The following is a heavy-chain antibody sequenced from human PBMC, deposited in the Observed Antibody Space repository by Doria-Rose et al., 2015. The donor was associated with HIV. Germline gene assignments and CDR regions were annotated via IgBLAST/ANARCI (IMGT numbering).Heavy chain of an antibody. CDR3: ARGTFYDSSGYYPYFDY. CDR1: GDSISTYY. V-gene: IGHV4-59*01. D-gene: IGHD3-22*01. J-gene: IGHJ4*02. Sequence: QVQLQESGPGLVKPSETLSLTCSVSGDSISTYYWNWIRQSPWTGLEWIGDIYYSGSNNYNHSLKSRVTISVDTSKNQFSLKLSSVTAADTAVYYCARGTFYDSSGYYPYFDYWGQGTLVTVSS. CDR2: IYYSGSN.